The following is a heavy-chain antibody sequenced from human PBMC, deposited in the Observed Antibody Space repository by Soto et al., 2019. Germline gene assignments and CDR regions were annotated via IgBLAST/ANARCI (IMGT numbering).Heavy chain of an antibody. Sequence: QVLLQESGPGLVQPSGTLSLSCAVSGGSVSSSFFWGWVCQPPGKGLEWIGDIFHSGSVNYNPSLKSRVSISIDKSKNQFSLELNSVTTADTAVYYCAMSFGWYAIDYWGQGTLVIVSS. J-gene: IGHJ4*02. CDR3: AMSFGWYAIDY. V-gene: IGHV4-4*02. D-gene: IGHD6-19*01. CDR1: GGSVSSSFF. CDR2: IFHSGSV.